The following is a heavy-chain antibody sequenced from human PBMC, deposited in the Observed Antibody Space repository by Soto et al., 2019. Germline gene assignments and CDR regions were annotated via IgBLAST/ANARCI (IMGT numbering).Heavy chain of an antibody. CDR3: ARNSKPYYYDSSGPGEYYFDY. D-gene: IGHD3-22*01. Sequence: ASVKVSCKASGYTFTIYYMHWVRQATGQGLEWMGIINPSGGSTSYAQKFQGRVTMTRDTSTSTVYMELSSLRSEDTAVYYCARNSKPYYYDSSGPGEYYFDYWGQGTLVTVSS. V-gene: IGHV1-46*01. CDR1: GYTFTIYY. J-gene: IGHJ4*02. CDR2: INPSGGST.